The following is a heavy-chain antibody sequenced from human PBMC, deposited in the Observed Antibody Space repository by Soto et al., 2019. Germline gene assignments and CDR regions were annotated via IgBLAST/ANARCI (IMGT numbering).Heavy chain of an antibody. V-gene: IGHV4-61*01. CDR2: IYYSGST. CDR1: GGSVSSGSYY. CDR3: ATGGSIVVVDY. Sequence: SETLSLTCTVSGGSVSSGSYYWSWIRQPPGKGLEWIRYIYYSGSTNYNPSLKSRVTISVDTSKNQFSLKLSSVTAADTAVYYCATGGSIVVVDYWGQGTLVTVSS. D-gene: IGHD2-21*01. J-gene: IGHJ4*02.